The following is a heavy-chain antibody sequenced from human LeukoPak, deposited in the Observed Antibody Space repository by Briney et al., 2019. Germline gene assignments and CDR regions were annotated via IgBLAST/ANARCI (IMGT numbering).Heavy chain of an antibody. D-gene: IGHD4-17*01. CDR3: AVGGGDHGDLNY. Sequence: SETLSLTCAVYGGSFSGYYWSWIRQPPGKGLEWIGEINHSGSTNYNPSLKSRVTISVDTSKDQFSLKLSSVTAADTAVYYCAVGGGDHGDLNYWGQGTLVTVSS. CDR1: GGSFSGYY. V-gene: IGHV4-34*01. J-gene: IGHJ4*02. CDR2: INHSGST.